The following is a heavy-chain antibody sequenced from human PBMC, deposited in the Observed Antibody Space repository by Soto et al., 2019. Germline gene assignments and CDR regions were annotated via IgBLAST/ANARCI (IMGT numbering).Heavy chain of an antibody. Sequence: QVQMVQSGAEVKKPGSSVKVSCKASGGTFSSYAISWVRQAPGQGLEWMGRIIPIFGTANYAQKFQGRVTITADESTSTAYMELSSLRSEDTAVYYCARESVSSWYSCLYSAICGMDVWGQGTTVTVSS. CDR2: IIPIFGTA. CDR3: ARESVSSWYSCLYSAICGMDV. D-gene: IGHD6-13*01. CDR1: GGTFSSYA. V-gene: IGHV1-69*18. J-gene: IGHJ6*02.